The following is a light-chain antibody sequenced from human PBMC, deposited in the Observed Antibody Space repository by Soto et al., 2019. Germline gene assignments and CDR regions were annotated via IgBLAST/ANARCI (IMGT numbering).Light chain of an antibody. CDR2: AAS. CDR1: QSISSY. V-gene: IGKV1-39*01. Sequence: DIQMTQSPSSLPASVGDRVTITCRASQSISSYLNWYQQKPGKAPKLLIYAASSLQSGVPSRFSGSGSGTDFTLTINSLQPEDFATYYCQQSYSDPRTFGQGTKVDIK. J-gene: IGKJ1*01. CDR3: QQSYSDPRT.